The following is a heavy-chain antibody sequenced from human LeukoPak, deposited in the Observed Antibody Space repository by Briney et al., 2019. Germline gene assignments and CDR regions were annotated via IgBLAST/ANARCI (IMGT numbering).Heavy chain of an antibody. CDR2: ISYDGSNK. CDR3: AKSFWDAFDI. J-gene: IGHJ3*02. V-gene: IGHV3-30*14. Sequence: GGSLRLSCAASGFTFSSYAMHWVRQAPGKGLEWVAVISYDGSNKYYADSVKGRFTISRDNSKNTLYLQMNSLRAEDTAVYYCAKSFWDAFDIWGQGTMVTVSS. CDR1: GFTFSSYA. D-gene: IGHD3-16*02.